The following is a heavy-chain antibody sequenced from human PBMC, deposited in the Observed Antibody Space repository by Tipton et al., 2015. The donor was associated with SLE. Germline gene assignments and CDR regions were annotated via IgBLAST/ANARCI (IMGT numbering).Heavy chain of an antibody. D-gene: IGHD5-12*01. Sequence: LRLSCTVSGGPISSYYWRWIRQPPGKGLEWIGYIYYSGSTNYNPSLKSRDTISVDTSKNHFSLKLSSVTAADTAVYYCARAPIAAHSGYSYGMDFWGRGTSVTVSS. J-gene: IGHJ6*02. V-gene: IGHV4-59*01. CDR3: ARAPIAAHSGYSYGMDF. CDR1: GGPISSYY. CDR2: IYYSGST.